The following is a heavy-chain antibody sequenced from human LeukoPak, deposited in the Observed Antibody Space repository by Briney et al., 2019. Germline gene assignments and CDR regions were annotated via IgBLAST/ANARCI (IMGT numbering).Heavy chain of an antibody. D-gene: IGHD7-27*01. CDR2: TYYRSKWYY. CDR3: ARDHDGERGIHYYYMDV. Sequence: SQTLSLTCAISGDSVSSNSAAWNWIRQSPSRGLEWLGRTYYRSKWYYDYAVSVKSRITINPDTSKNQFSLQLNSVTPEDTAVYYCARDHDGERGIHYYYMDVWGKGTTVTVSS. J-gene: IGHJ6*03. CDR1: GDSVSSNSAA. V-gene: IGHV6-1*01.